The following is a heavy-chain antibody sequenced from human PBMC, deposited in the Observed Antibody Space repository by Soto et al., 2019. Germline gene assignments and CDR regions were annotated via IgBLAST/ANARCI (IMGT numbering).Heavy chain of an antibody. D-gene: IGHD4-17*01. J-gene: IGHJ4*02. CDR3: VRDLSVTTKFDY. CDR2: INGDGTTT. CDR1: GFTFSSCW. Sequence: EVQLVESGGGLVQPGGSLRLSCAASGFTFSSCWMHWVRQAPGKGLVWVSRINGDGTTTGYADFVKGRFSISRDSAKNTLYLQMNSLRAEDTAVYYCVRDLSVTTKFDYWGQGTLVTVSS. V-gene: IGHV3-74*01.